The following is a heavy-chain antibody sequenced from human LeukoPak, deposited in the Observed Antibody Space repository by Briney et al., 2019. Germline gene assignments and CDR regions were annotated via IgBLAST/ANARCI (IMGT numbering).Heavy chain of an antibody. Sequence: PGGSLRLSCAASGFTFSRYGMHWVRQAPGKGLEWVAFIRYDGSNKYYADSVKGRFTISRDNSKNTLYLQMNSLRAEDTAVYYCAKDPRFGVVTMGAFDIWGQGTMVTVSS. J-gene: IGHJ3*02. CDR1: GFTFSRYG. CDR3: AKDPRFGVVTMGAFDI. CDR2: IRYDGSNK. V-gene: IGHV3-30*02. D-gene: IGHD3-3*01.